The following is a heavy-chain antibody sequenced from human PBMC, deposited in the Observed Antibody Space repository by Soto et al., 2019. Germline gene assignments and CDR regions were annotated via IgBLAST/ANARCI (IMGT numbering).Heavy chain of an antibody. CDR1: GYTFTTFW. J-gene: IGHJ5*02. CDR3: ARLFCSTTTCDSWFDP. V-gene: IGHV5-10-1*01. D-gene: IGHD2-2*01. CDR2: IDPRDSYV. Sequence: PGEFLKISCTGFGYTFTTFWISWVRQMPGKGLEWMGRIDPRDSYVNYSPSFQGHVTISLDKSISTAYLQWGSLKASDTAMYYCARLFCSTTTCDSWFDPWGQGTLVTVSS.